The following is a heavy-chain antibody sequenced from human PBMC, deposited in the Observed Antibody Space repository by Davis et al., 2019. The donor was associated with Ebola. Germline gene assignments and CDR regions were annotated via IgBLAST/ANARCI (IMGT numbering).Heavy chain of an antibody. J-gene: IGHJ5*02. Sequence: PSETLSLTCAVSGYSNSSGYYCVWIRQPPGKGLEWIGSIYHSGSTYYNPSLKSRVTISVDTSKNQFSLKLSSVTAADTAVYYCASVDDDYSNYGWFDPWGQGTVVTVSS. CDR3: ASVDDDYSNYGWFDP. CDR2: IYHSGST. D-gene: IGHD4-11*01. V-gene: IGHV4-38-2*01. CDR1: GYSNSSGYY.